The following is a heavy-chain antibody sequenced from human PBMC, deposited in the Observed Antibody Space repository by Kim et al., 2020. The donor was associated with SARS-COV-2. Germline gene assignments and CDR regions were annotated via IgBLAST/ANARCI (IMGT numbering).Heavy chain of an antibody. J-gene: IGHJ6*02. Sequence: PSLKSRGTISVDTSKNQFSLKLSSVTAAETAVYYCARGSDDCCSTLGVDVWGQGTTVTVSS. D-gene: IGHD2-2*01. CDR3: ARGSDDCCSTLGVDV. V-gene: IGHV4-31*02.